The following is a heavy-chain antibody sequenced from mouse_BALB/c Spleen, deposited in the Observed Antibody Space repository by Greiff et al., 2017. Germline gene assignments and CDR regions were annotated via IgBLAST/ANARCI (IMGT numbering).Heavy chain of an antibody. J-gene: IGHJ3*01. V-gene: IGHV1-20*02. CDR1: GYSFTGYF. CDR2: INPYNGDT. CDR3: AKEEFAY. Sequence: DVKLVESGPELVKPGASVKISCKASGYSFTGYFMNWVMQSHGKSLEWIGRINPYNGDTFYNQKFKGKATLTVDKSSSTAHMELRSLASEDSAVYYCAKEEFAYWGQGTLVTVSA.